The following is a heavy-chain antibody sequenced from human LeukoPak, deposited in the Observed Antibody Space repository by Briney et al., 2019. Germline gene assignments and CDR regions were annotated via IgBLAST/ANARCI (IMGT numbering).Heavy chain of an antibody. CDR3: ARDIWPTYGMDV. CDR2: IYHSGST. Sequence: PSETLSLTCAVSGGSISSGGYSWSWIRQPPGKGLEWIGYIYHSGSTYYNPSLKSRVTISVDTSKNQFSLKLSSVTAADAAVYYCARDIWPTYGMDVWGQGTTVTVSS. V-gene: IGHV4-30-2*01. CDR1: GGSISSGGYS. J-gene: IGHJ6*02. D-gene: IGHD2-21*01.